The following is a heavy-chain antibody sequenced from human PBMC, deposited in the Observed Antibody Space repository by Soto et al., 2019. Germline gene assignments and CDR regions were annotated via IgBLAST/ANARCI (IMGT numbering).Heavy chain of an antibody. CDR3: ARGRYGDY. J-gene: IGHJ4*02. D-gene: IGHD1-1*01. CDR2: ISAHNGNT. V-gene: IGHV1-18*01. CDR1: GYGFTTYG. Sequence: QVHLVQSGAEVKKPGDSLKVSCKGSGYGFTTYGITWVRQAPGQGLEWMAWISAHNGNTNYAQKLQGRVTVTRDTSTNTAYMELRSLRSDDTAVYYCARGRYGDYWGQGALVTVSS.